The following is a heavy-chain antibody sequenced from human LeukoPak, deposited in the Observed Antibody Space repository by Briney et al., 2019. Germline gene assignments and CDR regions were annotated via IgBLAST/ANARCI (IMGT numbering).Heavy chain of an antibody. J-gene: IGHJ6*03. CDR2: IYYSGNT. Sequence: SETLSLTCTVSGGSMSSYYWSWIRQPSGKGLEWIAYIYYSGNTNYNPSLKSRVTVSLDTSKNQFSLRLTSVTAADTAVYYCANGDYYDSGGYDYYYYMDAWGKGTTVTVAS. CDR1: GGSMSSYY. CDR3: ANGDYYDSGGYDYYYYMDA. V-gene: IGHV4-59*08. D-gene: IGHD3-22*01.